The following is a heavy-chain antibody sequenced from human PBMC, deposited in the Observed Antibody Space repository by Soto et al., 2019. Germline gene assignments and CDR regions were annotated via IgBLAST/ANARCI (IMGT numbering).Heavy chain of an antibody. Sequence: GESLKISCAASGFTFSSYWMHWVRQAPGKGLVWVSRINSDGSSTSYADSVKGRFTISRDNAKNTLYLQMNSLRAEDTAVYYCARGPIAARVYYYYYGMDVWGQGTTVTVSS. CDR1: GFTFSSYW. CDR3: ARGPIAARVYYYYYGMDV. D-gene: IGHD6-6*01. V-gene: IGHV3-74*01. CDR2: INSDGSST. J-gene: IGHJ6*02.